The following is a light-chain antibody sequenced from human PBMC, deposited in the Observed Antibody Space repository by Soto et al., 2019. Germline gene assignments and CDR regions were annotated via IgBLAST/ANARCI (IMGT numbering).Light chain of an antibody. V-gene: IGLV1-40*01. J-gene: IGLJ3*02. CDR3: QSYDSSLSGWV. CDR1: SSNIGAGYD. Sequence: QSVLTQPPSVSGAPGQRVTISCTGSSSNIGAGYDVHWYQQLPGTAPKLLIYGNSNRPSGVPDRFSGSKSGTSASLAITGLQAEDEADYYFQSYDSSLSGWVFGGGTKDTVL. CDR2: GNS.